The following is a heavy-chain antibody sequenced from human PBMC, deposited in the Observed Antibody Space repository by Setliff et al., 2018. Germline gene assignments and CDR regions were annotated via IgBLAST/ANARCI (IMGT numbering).Heavy chain of an antibody. Sequence: ASVKVSCKASGGTFSSYGITWVRQAPGQGLEWMGWIRPHNGNTAYAQKFQDRVILTTDTSTTTVYMELRSLRSDDTAVYYCARGIYYFDIMGDPWGQGTLVTVSS. CDR3: ARGIYYFDIMGDP. V-gene: IGHV1-18*01. CDR2: IRPHNGNT. J-gene: IGHJ5*02. D-gene: IGHD3-22*01. CDR1: GGTFSSYG.